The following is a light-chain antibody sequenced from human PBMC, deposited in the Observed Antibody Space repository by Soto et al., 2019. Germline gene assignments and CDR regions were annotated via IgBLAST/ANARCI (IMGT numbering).Light chain of an antibody. CDR2: GAS. Sequence: EIVMTRSPASLSVSPGERATLSCRASQSVSSNLAWYQQKPGQAPRLLIYGASTRATGIPARFSGSGSGTEFTLTFSSLQSEDFAVYYCQQYNNWPITFGQGTRLEIK. V-gene: IGKV3-15*01. CDR1: QSVSSN. J-gene: IGKJ5*01. CDR3: QQYNNWPIT.